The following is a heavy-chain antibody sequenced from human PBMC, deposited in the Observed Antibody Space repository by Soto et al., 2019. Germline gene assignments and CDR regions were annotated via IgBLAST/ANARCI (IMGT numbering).Heavy chain of an antibody. CDR3: ARSEAAAGTFDY. J-gene: IGHJ4*02. CDR2: IYYSGST. D-gene: IGHD6-13*01. Sequence: SETLSLTCTVSGGSISSSSYYWGWIRQPPGKGLEWIGSIYYSGSTYYNPSLKSRVTISVDTSKNHFSLKLSSVTAADTAVYYCARSEAAAGTFDYWGQGTLVTVSS. V-gene: IGHV4-39*01. CDR1: GGSISSSSYY.